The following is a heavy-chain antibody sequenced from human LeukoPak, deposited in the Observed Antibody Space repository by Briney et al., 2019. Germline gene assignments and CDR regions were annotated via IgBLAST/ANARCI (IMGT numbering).Heavy chain of an antibody. V-gene: IGHV3-30*02. D-gene: IGHD3-10*01. Sequence: GGSLRLSCATSGFTFKNYGMHWVRQAPGEVLEWVTFLDYTGNNQYYADSMKGRLTISRDNSKNTVFLQMNNLRLEDTAIYYCVKDVHYLGSYRESLDPWGQGTLVTVSS. CDR3: VKDVHYLGSYRESLDP. CDR2: LDYTGNNQ. J-gene: IGHJ5*02. CDR1: GFTFKNYG.